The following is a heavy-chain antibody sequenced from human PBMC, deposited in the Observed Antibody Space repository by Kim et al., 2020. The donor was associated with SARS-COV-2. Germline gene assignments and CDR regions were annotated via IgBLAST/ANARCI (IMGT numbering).Heavy chain of an antibody. V-gene: IGHV3-21*01. J-gene: IGHJ6*02. Sequence: EGSLRLSCAASGFTFSSYSMNWVRQAPGKGLEWVSSISSSSSYIYYADSVKGRFTISRDNAKNSLYLQMNSLRAEDTAVYYCARDTPRREWEPRDYYYGMDVWGQGTTVTVSS. CDR3: ARDTPRREWEPRDYYYGMDV. CDR1: GFTFSSYS. CDR2: ISSSSSYI. D-gene: IGHD1-26*01.